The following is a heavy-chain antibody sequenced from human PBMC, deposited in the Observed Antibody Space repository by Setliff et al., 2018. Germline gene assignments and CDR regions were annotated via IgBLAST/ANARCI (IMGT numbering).Heavy chain of an antibody. CDR2: ISTCNVNT. D-gene: IGHD3-22*01. CDR1: GYPFTNYG. J-gene: IGHJ6*03. V-gene: IGHV1-18*01. CDR3: ARRNFYYDSSGFALYYYYMDV. Sequence: ASVKVSCKASGYPFTNYGITWVRQAPGQGLEWLGWISTCNVNTTYAQKLQDRVTMTTDTSTSTAYMELRSLRSDDTAVYYCARRNFYYDSSGFALYYYYMDVWGKGTTVTVSS.